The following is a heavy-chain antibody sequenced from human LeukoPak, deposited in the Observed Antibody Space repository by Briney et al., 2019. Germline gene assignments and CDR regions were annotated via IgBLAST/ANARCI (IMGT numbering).Heavy chain of an antibody. CDR3: ARAYYGPPDY. CDR1: GFTVSSNY. Sequence: GGSLRPSCAASGFTVSSNYMSWVRQAPGKGLEWVSVIYSGGSTYYADSVKGRFTISRDNSKNTLYLQMNSLRAEDTAVYYCARAYYGPPDYWGQGTLVTVSS. V-gene: IGHV3-53*01. D-gene: IGHD3-10*01. CDR2: IYSGGST. J-gene: IGHJ4*02.